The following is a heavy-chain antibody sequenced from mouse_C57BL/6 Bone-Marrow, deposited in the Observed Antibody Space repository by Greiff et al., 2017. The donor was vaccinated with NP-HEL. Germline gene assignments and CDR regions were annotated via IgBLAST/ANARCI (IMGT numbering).Heavy chain of an antibody. Sequence: EVHLVESGEGLVKPGGSLKLSCAASGFTFSSYAMSWVRQTPEKRLEWVAYISSGGDYIYYADTVKGRFTISRDNARNTLYLQMSSLKSEDTAMYYCTRNRLLYPCYWYCDVWGTGTTVTVSS. D-gene: IGHD2-12*01. CDR3: TRNRLLYPCYWYCDV. CDR1: GFTFSSYA. CDR2: ISSGGDYI. V-gene: IGHV5-9-1*02. J-gene: IGHJ1*03.